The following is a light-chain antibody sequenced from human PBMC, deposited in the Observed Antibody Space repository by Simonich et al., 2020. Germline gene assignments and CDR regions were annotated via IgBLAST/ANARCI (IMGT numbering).Light chain of an antibody. Sequence: EVVLKQTPGTRSLSPGERATPSCRASQSINHRYFTWFQQRPVQAPRLLIYGASSRATGIPDRFSGSWSATAFTLTISRLEPVDLAVYYCQQYGTSPPITFGQGTRLET. CDR2: GAS. CDR3: QQYGTSPPIT. V-gene: IGKV3-20*01. CDR1: QSINHRY. J-gene: IGKJ5*01.